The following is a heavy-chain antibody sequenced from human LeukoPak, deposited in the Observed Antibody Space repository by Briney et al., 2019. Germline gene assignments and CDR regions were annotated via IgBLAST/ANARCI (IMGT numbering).Heavy chain of an antibody. CDR3: AKPAARGTYYYYMDV. V-gene: IGHV4-39*01. D-gene: IGHD3-16*01. J-gene: IGHJ6*03. CDR1: GDSISNYY. CDR2: ISYSGST. Sequence: SETLSLTCTVSGDSISNYYWSWIRQPPGKGLEWIGSISYSGSTYYNPSLKSRVTMSVDTSKNQFSLNLSSATAADTAVYYCAKPAARGTYYYYMDVRGKGTTVTVSS.